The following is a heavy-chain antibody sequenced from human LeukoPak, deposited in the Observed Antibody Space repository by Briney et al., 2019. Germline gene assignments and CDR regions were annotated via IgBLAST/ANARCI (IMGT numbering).Heavy chain of an antibody. D-gene: IGHD6-19*01. Sequence: PSPTLSLTRTVSGASISSYYWSSTRHQAGEGLGWIGRKKTRRSTNYNPSLKSRVTMSVDTSKNQFSLKLSSVTAADTAVYYCARDRDSSGWSSYYYYYGMDVWGQGTTVTVSS. CDR2: KKTRRST. J-gene: IGHJ6*02. CDR3: ARDRDSSGWSSYYYYYGMDV. V-gene: IGHV4-4*07. CDR1: GASISSYY.